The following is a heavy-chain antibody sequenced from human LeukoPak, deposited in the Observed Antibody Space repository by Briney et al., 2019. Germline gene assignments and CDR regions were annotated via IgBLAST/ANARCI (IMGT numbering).Heavy chain of an antibody. CDR2: IYYTGST. D-gene: IGHD2-8*01. Sequence: SETLSLTCTVSGGSISSSDYYWGWIRQPPGKGLEWIGNIYYTGSTGYNSSLKSRVTISIDTSKNQFSLQLSSVTAADTAVYFCARENYCTNGVCWAFDPWGQGTLVTVSS. CDR3: ARENYCTNGVCWAFDP. CDR1: GGSISSSDYY. J-gene: IGHJ5*02. V-gene: IGHV4-39*07.